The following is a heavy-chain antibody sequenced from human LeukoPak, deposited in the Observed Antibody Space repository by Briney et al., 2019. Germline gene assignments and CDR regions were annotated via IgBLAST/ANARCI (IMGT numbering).Heavy chain of an antibody. CDR2: IKRDGNEK. CDR1: GFTFSRYW. D-gene: IGHD3-10*01. CDR3: AKEGAYPIITYDS. Sequence: GGSLRLSCAASGFTFSRYWMNWVRQAPGKGLEWVANIKRDGNEKNYVDSVKGRFSISRDNAKDSLYLQMDSLRAEDTAVYYCAKEGAYPIITYDSWGQGALVTVSS. V-gene: IGHV3-7*01. J-gene: IGHJ5*01.